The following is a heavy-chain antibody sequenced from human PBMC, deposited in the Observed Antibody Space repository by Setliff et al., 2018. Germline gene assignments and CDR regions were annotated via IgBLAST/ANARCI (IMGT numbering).Heavy chain of an antibody. Sequence: PSETLSLTCAVSGFSISSGYYWGWIRQPPGKGLEWIVNIHHSGKAYYNPSLKSRVTMSVDTSKNHVSLKLSSVTAADTAVYYCARTGTYRYFDYWGQGTRVTVSS. CDR1: GFSISSGYY. D-gene: IGHD1-1*01. CDR2: IHHSGKA. J-gene: IGHJ4*02. CDR3: ARTGTYRYFDY. V-gene: IGHV4-38-2*01.